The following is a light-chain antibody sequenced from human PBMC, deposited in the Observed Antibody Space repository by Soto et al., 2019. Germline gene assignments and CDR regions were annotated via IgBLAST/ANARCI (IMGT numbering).Light chain of an antibody. CDR2: EVT. Sequence: QSALTQPASVSGSPGQSITIYCAGTSTDVGRFNLVSWYRQYPGKAPRVLICEVTKRPSGVSDRFSGSKSGNTAYLTISGLQAEDAADYYCCSYAGSSVMVFGGGTKLTVL. V-gene: IGLV2-23*02. CDR1: STDVGRFNL. J-gene: IGLJ2*01. CDR3: CSYAGSSVMV.